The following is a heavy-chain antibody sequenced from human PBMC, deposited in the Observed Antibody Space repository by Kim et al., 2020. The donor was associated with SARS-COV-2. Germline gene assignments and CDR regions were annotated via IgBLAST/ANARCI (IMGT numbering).Heavy chain of an antibody. CDR2: ISGSGGST. CDR1: GFTFSSYA. J-gene: IGHJ4*02. Sequence: GGSLRLSCAASGFTFSSYAMSWVRQAPGKGLEWVSAISGSGGSTYYADSVKGRFTISRDNSKNTLYLQMNSLRAEDTAVYYCAKVYVLRFLEWLIYFDYWGQGTLVTVSS. D-gene: IGHD3-3*01. CDR3: AKVYVLRFLEWLIYFDY. V-gene: IGHV3-23*01.